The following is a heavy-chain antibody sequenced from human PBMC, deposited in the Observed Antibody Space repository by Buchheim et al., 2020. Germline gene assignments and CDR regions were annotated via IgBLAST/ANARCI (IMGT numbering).Heavy chain of an antibody. D-gene: IGHD3-3*01. CDR3: ARGTYDFWSGYYTLGGYYGMDV. CDR1: GYTFTGYY. Sequence: QVQLVQSGAEVKKPGASVKVSCKASGYTFTGYYMHWVRQAPGQGLEWMGWINPNSGGTNYAQKFQGWVTVTRDTSISTAYMELSRLRSDDTAVYYCARGTYDFWSGYYTLGGYYGMDVWGQGTT. CDR2: INPNSGGT. V-gene: IGHV1-2*04. J-gene: IGHJ6*02.